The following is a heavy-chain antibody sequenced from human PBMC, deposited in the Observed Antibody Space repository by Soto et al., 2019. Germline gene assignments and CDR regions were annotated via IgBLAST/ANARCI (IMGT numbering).Heavy chain of an antibody. D-gene: IGHD2-2*01. CDR2: ISGGATST. J-gene: IGHJ4*02. CDR1: GLTFSNCA. CDR3: AKGPTLVFPQLGN. V-gene: IGHV3-23*01. Sequence: EVQLLESGGGLVQPGGSLRLFCAASGLTFSNCAMSWVRQAPGKGLEWVSAISGGATSTYYADIVKGRFTISRDKSKNTLSLQMNGLRVEDTALYYCAKGPTLVFPQLGNWGPRTMITVSP.